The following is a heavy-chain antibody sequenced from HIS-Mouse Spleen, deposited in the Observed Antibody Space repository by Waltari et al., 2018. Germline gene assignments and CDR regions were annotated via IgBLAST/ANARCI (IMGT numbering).Heavy chain of an antibody. V-gene: IGHV4-34*01. J-gene: IGHJ2*01. CDR1: GGSFRGYY. CDR3: ARVRTGDPSYWYFDL. CDR2: IHHSGST. Sequence: QVQLQQWGAGLLKPSETLSLTCAVYGGSFRGYYWSWIRQPPGKGLEWIGEIHHSGSTNYNPSLKSRVTISVDTSKNQFSLKLSSVTAADTAVYYCARVRTGDPSYWYFDLWGRGTLVTVSS. D-gene: IGHD7-27*01.